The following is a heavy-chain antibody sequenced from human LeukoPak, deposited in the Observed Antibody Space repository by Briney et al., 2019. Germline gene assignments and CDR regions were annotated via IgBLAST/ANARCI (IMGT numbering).Heavy chain of an antibody. CDR3: AKDDYYDTSGYRD. V-gene: IGHV3-23*01. J-gene: IGHJ4*02. CDR1: GFTFSNYA. CDR2: INGRGGST. D-gene: IGHD3-22*01. Sequence: GGSLRLSCAASGFTFSNYAMSWVRQAPGHGLEGVSSINGRGGSTYYADSVKGRFTISRDNSKNTLYLQMNSLRAEDTAIYYCAKDDYYDTSGYRDWGQGTLVTVSS.